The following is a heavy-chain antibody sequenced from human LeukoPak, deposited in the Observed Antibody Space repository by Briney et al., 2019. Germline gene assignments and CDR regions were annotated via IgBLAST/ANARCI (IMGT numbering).Heavy chain of an antibody. CDR3: ARLMPSGQYLDY. V-gene: IGHV1-8*01. Sequence: ASVTVSFKASGYTFTSYDINWVRQAPGQGLEWMGWMNPNSGNTGYAQKFQGRVTMTRNTSISTAYMELSSLRSEDTAVYYCARLMPSGQYLDYWGQGTLVTVSS. D-gene: IGHD6-25*01. CDR2: MNPNSGNT. J-gene: IGHJ4*02. CDR1: GYTFTSYD.